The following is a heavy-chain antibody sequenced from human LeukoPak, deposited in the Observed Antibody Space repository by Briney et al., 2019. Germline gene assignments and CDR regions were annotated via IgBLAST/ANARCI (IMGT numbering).Heavy chain of an antibody. D-gene: IGHD3-22*01. J-gene: IGHJ4*02. CDR2: IYPGDSDN. CDR3: ARQFRDSSGYYSYYFDY. Sequence: GASLKISCKDSGYSFTTYWIGWVRQLPGRGLEWMGIIYPGDSDNRYSPSFQGQVTISDDKSISTAYLQWSSLKASDTAMYYCARQFRDSSGYYSYYFDYWGQGTLVTVSS. V-gene: IGHV5-51*01. CDR1: GYSFTTYW.